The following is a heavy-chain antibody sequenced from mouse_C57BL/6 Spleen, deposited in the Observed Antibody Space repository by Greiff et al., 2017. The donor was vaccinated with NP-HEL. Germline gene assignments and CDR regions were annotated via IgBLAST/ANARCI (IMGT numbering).Heavy chain of an antibody. V-gene: IGHV1-4*01. Sequence: QVQLQQSGAELARPGASVKMSCKASGYTFTSYTMHWVKQRPGQGLEWIGYINPSSGYTKYNQKFKDKATLTADKSSSTAYMQLSSLTSEDSAVYYCARSHYYSYAMDYWGQGTSVTVSS. J-gene: IGHJ4*01. CDR2: INPSSGYT. CDR1: GYTFTSYT. CDR3: ARSHYYSYAMDY. D-gene: IGHD1-1*01.